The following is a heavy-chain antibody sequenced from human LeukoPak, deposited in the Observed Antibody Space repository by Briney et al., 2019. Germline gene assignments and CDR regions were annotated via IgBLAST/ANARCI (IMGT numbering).Heavy chain of an antibody. D-gene: IGHD4-17*01. J-gene: IGHJ6*02. CDR3: ARDMWYGDYVYYYYGMDV. V-gene: IGHV3-21*01. CDR2: ISSSSSYI. Sequence: GGSLRLSCAASGFTFSSYSMNWVRQAPGKGLEWVSSISSSSSYIYYADSVKGRFTISRDNAKNSLYLQINSLRAEDTAVYYCARDMWYGDYVYYYYGMDVWGQGTTVTVSS. CDR1: GFTFSSYS.